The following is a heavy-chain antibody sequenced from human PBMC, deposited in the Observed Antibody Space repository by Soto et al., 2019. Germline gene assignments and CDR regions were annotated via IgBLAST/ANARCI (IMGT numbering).Heavy chain of an antibody. Sequence: ASVKVSCKASGYTFTSYGISWVRQAPGQGLEWMGWISAYNGDTNYAQKLQGRVTMTTDTSTSTAYMELRSLRSDDTAVYYCARDSAARAHRYFYWLFAFDYWGHGTLVTVSS. CDR1: GYTFTSYG. D-gene: IGHD3-9*01. J-gene: IGHJ4*01. CDR2: ISAYNGDT. CDR3: ARDSAARAHRYFYWLFAFDY. V-gene: IGHV1-18*01.